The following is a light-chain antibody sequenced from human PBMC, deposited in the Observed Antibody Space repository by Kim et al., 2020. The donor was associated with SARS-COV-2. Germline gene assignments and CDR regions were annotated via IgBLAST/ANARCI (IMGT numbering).Light chain of an antibody. CDR1: QSVSSNY. J-gene: IGKJ4*01. CDR3: QQYGRSHVT. Sequence: EIVLTQSPDTLSLSPGERATLSCRASQSVSSNYLAWYQHKNGQAPRLLIYGVSSRATGIPDKFSGSGSGTDFTLTIARLEPEDFAVYYSQQYGRSHVTLGGGTKVYI. CDR2: GVS. V-gene: IGKV3-20*01.